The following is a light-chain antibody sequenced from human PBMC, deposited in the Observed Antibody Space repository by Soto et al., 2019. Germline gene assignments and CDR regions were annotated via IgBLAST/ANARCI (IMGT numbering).Light chain of an antibody. J-gene: IGKJ1*01. CDR3: QQYNNWPPTWT. V-gene: IGKV3-20*01. Sequence: EIVLTQSPGTLSLSPGERATLSCKTSQTSGSNFLAWYQHKPGQAPRLLIYASPNRATGIPDRFSGSASGPDFTLTINRLEPEDFAVYYCQQYNNWPPTWTFGQGTKVDIK. CDR2: ASP. CDR1: QTSGSNF.